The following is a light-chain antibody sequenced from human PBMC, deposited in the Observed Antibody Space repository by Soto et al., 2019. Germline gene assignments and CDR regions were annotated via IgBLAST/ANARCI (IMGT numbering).Light chain of an antibody. J-gene: IGKJ3*01. V-gene: IGKV3-20*01. CDR1: QSVSSSY. Sequence: EIVLTQSPGTLSLSPGERATLSCRASQSVSSSYLAWYQQKPGQTPRLLIYGASSRDTGIPDRFSGSGSGIDFTLPISRLEPEDFAVYYCQQYGSSLFTFGPGTKVDIK. CDR2: GAS. CDR3: QQYGSSLFT.